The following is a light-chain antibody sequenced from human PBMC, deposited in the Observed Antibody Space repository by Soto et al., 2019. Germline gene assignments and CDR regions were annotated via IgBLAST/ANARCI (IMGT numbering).Light chain of an antibody. V-gene: IGLV6-57*03. CDR3: QSYDSTNRV. CDR2: EDN. CDR1: SGSIASKY. Sequence: NFMLTQPHSVSESPGKTVTISCTRSSGSIASKYVQWFQQRPGSAPTAVIYEDNQRPSGVPDRFSGSIDSSSNSASLTISGLKTEYEADYYFQSYDSTNRVFGGGTKLTVL. J-gene: IGLJ3*02.